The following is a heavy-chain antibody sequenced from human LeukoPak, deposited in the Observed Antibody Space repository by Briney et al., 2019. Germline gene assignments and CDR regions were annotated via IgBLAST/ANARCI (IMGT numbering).Heavy chain of an antibody. CDR3: ARLSDLTVTNQDHYYFDY. V-gene: IGHV4-4*07. Sequence: SETLSLTCTVSGDSITSYYWSWIRQSAEKGLEWIGRIYTTGTTNYNPSLKGRVTVSVDTSKNQFFLKLSSVTAADTAVYYCARLSDLTVTNQDHYYFDYWGQGTLVTVSS. CDR1: GDSITSYY. J-gene: IGHJ4*02. D-gene: IGHD4-17*01. CDR2: IYTTGTT.